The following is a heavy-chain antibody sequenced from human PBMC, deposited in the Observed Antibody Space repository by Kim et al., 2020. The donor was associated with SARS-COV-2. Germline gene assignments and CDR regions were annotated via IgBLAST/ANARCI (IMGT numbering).Heavy chain of an antibody. CDR1: GFTFGDYA. D-gene: IGHD6-19*01. CDR3: TREPRKSIAVAGTLFPRYYYYYYMDV. J-gene: IGHJ6*03. Sequence: GGSLRLSCTASGFTFGDYAMSWVRQAPGKGLEWVGFIRSKAYGGTTEYAASVKGRFTISRDDSKSIAYLQMNSLKTEDTDVYYCTREPRKSIAVAGTLFPRYYYYYYMDVWGKGTTVTVSS. V-gene: IGHV3-49*04. CDR2: IRSKAYGGTT.